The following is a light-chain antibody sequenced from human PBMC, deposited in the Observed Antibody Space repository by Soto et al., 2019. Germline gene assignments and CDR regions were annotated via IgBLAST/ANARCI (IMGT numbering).Light chain of an antibody. V-gene: IGLV2-18*02. CDR1: SSDVGSYNR. CDR2: EVS. Sequence: QSVLTQPPSVSGSPGQSVTISCTGTSSDVGSYNRVAWYQQPPGTAPKLMIYEVSNRPSGVPDRFSGSKSGNTASPTISGLQAEDEADYYCNSYTSSDTYAFGTGTKVTVL. CDR3: NSYTSSDTYA. J-gene: IGLJ1*01.